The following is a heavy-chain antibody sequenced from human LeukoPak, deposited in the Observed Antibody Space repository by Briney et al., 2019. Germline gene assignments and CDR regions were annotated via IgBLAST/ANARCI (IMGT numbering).Heavy chain of an antibody. CDR3: ARGRGSTSCYYFDY. J-gene: IGHJ4*02. CDR2: IYSGGST. Sequence: GGSLRLSCAASGLTVSSNYMSWVRQAPGKGLEWVSVIYSGGSTYYAESVKGRFPISRDNSKNTLYLQMNSLRAEDTAVYYCARGRGSTSCYYFDYWGQGTLVTVSS. D-gene: IGHD2-2*01. CDR1: GLTVSSNY. V-gene: IGHV3-53*01.